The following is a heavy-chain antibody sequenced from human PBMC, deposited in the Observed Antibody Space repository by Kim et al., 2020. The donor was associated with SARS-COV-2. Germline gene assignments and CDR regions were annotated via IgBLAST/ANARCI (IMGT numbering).Heavy chain of an antibody. CDR2: LNHSGST. J-gene: IGHJ4*02. D-gene: IGHD1-26*01. CDR3: ARGLGRREDY. CDR1: GGSFSGYY. V-gene: IGHV4-34*01. Sequence: SETLSLTCAVYGGSFSGYYWSWIRQPPGKGLEWIGELNHSGSTNYNPSLKSRVTTSVDTSKNQFSLKLSSVTAADTAVYYCARGLGRREDYWGQGTLVTVSA.